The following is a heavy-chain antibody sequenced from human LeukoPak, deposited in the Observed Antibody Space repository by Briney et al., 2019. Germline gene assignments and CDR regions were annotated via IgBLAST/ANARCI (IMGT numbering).Heavy chain of an antibody. CDR3: ARGVFATGWYPDNFDY. V-gene: IGHV3-21*01. CDR1: GFTFSSYW. CDR2: ISSSSSYI. D-gene: IGHD6-19*01. J-gene: IGHJ4*02. Sequence: GGSLRLSCAASGFTFSSYWMNWVRQAPGKGLEWVSSISSSSSYIYYADSVKGRFTISRDNAKNSLYLQMNSLRAEDTAVYYCARGVFATGWYPDNFDYWGQGILVTVSS.